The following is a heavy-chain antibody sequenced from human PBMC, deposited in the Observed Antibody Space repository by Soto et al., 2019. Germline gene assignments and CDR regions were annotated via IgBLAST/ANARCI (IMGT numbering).Heavy chain of an antibody. Sequence: GGSLTLSCAASAFSFSSYGMHWVRQAPEKGLEWVAVIWYDGSNKYYADSVKGRFTIPRDNSKNTLYLQMNSLRAEDTAVYYCARGYCSGGSCYSPNDYWGQGTLVTVSS. J-gene: IGHJ4*02. CDR3: ARGYCSGGSCYSPNDY. CDR1: AFSFSSYG. CDR2: IWYDGSNK. V-gene: IGHV3-33*01. D-gene: IGHD2-15*01.